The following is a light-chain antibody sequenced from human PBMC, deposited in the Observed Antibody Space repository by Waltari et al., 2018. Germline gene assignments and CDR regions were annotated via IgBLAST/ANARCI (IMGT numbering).Light chain of an antibody. J-gene: IGLJ1*01. Sequence: QSALTQPPSASGSPGESVTISCIGTNNDIGASNYVTWPRQYPGRAPNTIIYEVYKLLWVVPDRFSASKSGNTAPRTISGLQPDGEGDYYCSSYAGSSSVFGTGTTVTV. V-gene: IGLV2-8*01. CDR3: SSYAGSSSV. CDR2: EVY. CDR1: NNDIGASNY.